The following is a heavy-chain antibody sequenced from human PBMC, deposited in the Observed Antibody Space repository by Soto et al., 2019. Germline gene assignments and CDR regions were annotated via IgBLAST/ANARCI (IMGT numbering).Heavy chain of an antibody. CDR2: FTPALGTA. CDR3: ARAGGAGYGWEGYWFLDI. V-gene: IGHV1-69*06. CDR1: GGTYSSYP. J-gene: IGHJ2*01. D-gene: IGHD5-12*01. Sequence: QAQLVQSGAEMKQPGSSVKVSCKASGGTYSSYPINWVRQAPGHGLEWLGSFTPALGTANYPKKFQDRLTITADTSASTTYLELRSLRSEDTGLYYCARAGGAGYGWEGYWFLDIWGRGTLVTVSS.